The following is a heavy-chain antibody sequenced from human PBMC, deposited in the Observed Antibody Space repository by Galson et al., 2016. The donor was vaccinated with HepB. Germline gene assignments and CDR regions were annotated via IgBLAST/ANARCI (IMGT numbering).Heavy chain of an antibody. CDR2: ITSSGSLT. CDR3: ARSYGIRAGTTVYGMDV. J-gene: IGHJ6*02. D-gene: IGHD1-1*01. CDR1: GLTFGSYT. V-gene: IGHV3-21*01. Sequence: ASGLTFGSYTMTWVRQAPGKGLEWVSAITSSGSLTYYADSVKGRFTISRDNAKKSLYLQMNSLRAEDTAVYYCARSYGIRAGTTVYGMDVWGQGTTVTVSS.